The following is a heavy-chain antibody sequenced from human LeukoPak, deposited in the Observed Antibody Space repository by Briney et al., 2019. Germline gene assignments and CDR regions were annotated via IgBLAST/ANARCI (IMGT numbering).Heavy chain of an antibody. CDR3: ARARHYYDSSGYYLRSYFDY. CDR2: ISGSGGST. CDR1: GFTFSSYA. J-gene: IGHJ4*02. Sequence: GGSLRLSCAASGFTFSSYAMNWVRQAPGKGLEWVSGISGSGGSTYYADSVKGRFTISRDNSKNMLYLQMNSLRAEDTAVYYCARARHYYDSSGYYLRSYFDYWGQGTLVTVSS. D-gene: IGHD3-22*01. V-gene: IGHV3-23*01.